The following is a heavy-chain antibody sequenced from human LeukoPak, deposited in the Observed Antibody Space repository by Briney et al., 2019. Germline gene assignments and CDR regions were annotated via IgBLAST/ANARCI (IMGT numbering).Heavy chain of an antibody. D-gene: IGHD3-9*01. CDR2: IYSGGST. J-gene: IGHJ6*03. CDR1: GFTVSSNY. CDR3: ARANYDILTGYYWYYMDV. Sequence: AGGSLRLSCAASGFTVSSNYMSWVRQAPGKGLEWVSVIYSGGSTYYADSVKGRFTISRDNSKNTLYLQMNSLRAEDTAVYYCARANYDILTGYYWYYMDVWGKGTTVTISS. V-gene: IGHV3-53*01.